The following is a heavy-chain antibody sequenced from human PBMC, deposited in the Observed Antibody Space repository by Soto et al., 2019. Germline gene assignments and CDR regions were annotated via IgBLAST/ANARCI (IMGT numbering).Heavy chain of an antibody. CDR1: GFTFSSYS. V-gene: IGHV3-48*01. J-gene: IGHJ6*03. CDR3: SRNPTPDYYYYMDV. Sequence: GGSLRLSCAASGFTFSSYSMNWVRQAPGKGLEWVSYISSSSSTIYYADSVKGRFSISRDNAKNSLYLQMNSLSAEDKAVYYCSRNPTPDYYYYMDVWGKGTTVTVSS. CDR2: ISSSSSTI.